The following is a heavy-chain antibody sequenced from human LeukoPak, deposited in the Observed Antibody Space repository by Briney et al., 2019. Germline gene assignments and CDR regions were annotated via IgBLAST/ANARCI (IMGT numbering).Heavy chain of an antibody. CDR1: GGSISSYY. D-gene: IGHD2-2*01. V-gene: IGHV4-59*12. CDR3: ARELLEVVPAASAFDI. CDR2: IYHSGST. J-gene: IGHJ3*02. Sequence: SETLSLTCTVSGGSISSYYWSWIRQPPGKGLEWIGYIYHSGSTYYNPSLKSRVTISVDRSKNQFSLKLSSVTAADTAVYYCARELLEVVPAASAFDIWGQGTMVTVSS.